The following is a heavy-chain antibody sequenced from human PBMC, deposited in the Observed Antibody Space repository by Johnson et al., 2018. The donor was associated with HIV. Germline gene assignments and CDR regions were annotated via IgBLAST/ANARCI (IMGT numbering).Heavy chain of an antibody. J-gene: IGHJ3*01. CDR3: ARGRGGDAISFDV. Sequence: VLLVESGGTVVRPGGSLRLSCAVSGFRFDDYGMSWVRQAPGKGLEWVSGINWNGGSTGYEDFVKGRFIISRENANNALYLQMNSLRVEDTALYYCARGRGGDAISFDVWGQGTMVIVSS. V-gene: IGHV3-20*04. D-gene: IGHD3-16*01. CDR1: GFRFDDYG. CDR2: INWNGGST.